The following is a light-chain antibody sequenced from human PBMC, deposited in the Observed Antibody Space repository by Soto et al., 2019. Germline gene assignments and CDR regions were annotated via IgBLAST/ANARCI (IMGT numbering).Light chain of an antibody. CDR1: QSVSIK. CDR2: DTS. Sequence: EIVVTQSPATLSVSPGEGATLSCRASQSVSIKLAWYQQKPGQAPRLLIYDTSTRATSIPARFSGSGSGTEFTLTISSLQSEDFAVYYCQQYNNWPPITFGQGTRLEIK. V-gene: IGKV3-15*01. CDR3: QQYNNWPPIT. J-gene: IGKJ5*01.